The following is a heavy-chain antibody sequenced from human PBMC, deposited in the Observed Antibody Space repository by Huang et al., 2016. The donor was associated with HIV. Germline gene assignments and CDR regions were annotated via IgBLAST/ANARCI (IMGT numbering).Heavy chain of an antibody. V-gene: IGHV1-69*13. CDR3: AKVAAGQPFHFYYYMDA. CDR1: GGTFKKYA. J-gene: IGHJ6*03. D-gene: IGHD3-3*02. CDR2: SIPVYGSA. Sequence: QVNLVQSGAEVRKPGSSVKVSCKASGGTFKKYAISWVRQAPGQGLEWMGASIPVYGSAEDAEKFQDGVTLTADGSTNTAYLERDRLTSEDTAVYYCAKVAAGQPFHFYYYMDAWGDGTTVIVSS.